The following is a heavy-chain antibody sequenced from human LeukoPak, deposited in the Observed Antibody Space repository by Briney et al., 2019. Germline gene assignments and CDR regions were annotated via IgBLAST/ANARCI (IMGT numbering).Heavy chain of an antibody. Sequence: SETLSLTCTVSGGSISNYFWTWIRQPPGKGLEWIGYIYSSGSTYYNPSLKSRVTISVDTSKNRFSLKLSTVTAADTAVYYCAIRPTGDPKFDYWGQGTLVTVSS. V-gene: IGHV4-59*08. J-gene: IGHJ4*02. D-gene: IGHD7-27*01. CDR1: GGSISNYF. CDR3: AIRPTGDPKFDY. CDR2: IYSSGST.